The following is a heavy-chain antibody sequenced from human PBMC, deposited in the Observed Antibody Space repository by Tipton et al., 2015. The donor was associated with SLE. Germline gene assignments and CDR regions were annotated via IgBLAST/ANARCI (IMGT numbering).Heavy chain of an antibody. CDR2: ISSSSSYI. D-gene: IGHD3-3*01. Sequence: AVSGFTFSSYSMNWVRQAPGKGLEWVSSISSSSSYIYYADSVKGRFTISRDNAKNSLYLQMNSLRAEDTAVYYCARGGVTIFGVVIRSKLDVWGQGTTVTVSS. J-gene: IGHJ6*02. V-gene: IGHV3-21*01. CDR1: GFTFSSYS. CDR3: ARGGVTIFGVVIRSKLDV.